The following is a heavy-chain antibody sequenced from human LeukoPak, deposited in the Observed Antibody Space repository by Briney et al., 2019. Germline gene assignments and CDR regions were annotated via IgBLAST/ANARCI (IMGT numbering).Heavy chain of an antibody. V-gene: IGHV4-4*07. CDR3: ARGADIVVALRSTSAGAYYYYMDV. J-gene: IGHJ6*03. D-gene: IGHD2-2*01. Sequence: SETLSLTCTVSGVSISSYYWSWIRQAAGKGLEWLGRINTSGNTNYNPSLKSRVSLSVDTSKNQFSLKLSSVTAADTAVYYCARGADIVVALRSTSAGAYYYYMDVWGKGTTVTVSS. CDR1: GVSISSYY. CDR2: INTSGNT.